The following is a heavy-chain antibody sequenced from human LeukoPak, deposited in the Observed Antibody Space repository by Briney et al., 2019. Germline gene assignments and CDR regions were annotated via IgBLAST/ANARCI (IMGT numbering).Heavy chain of an antibody. Sequence: ASVKVSCTASGYTFTDFYMHWVRQAPGQGLEWMGIINPTGGTANYAQKFRGRVTMTRDTSTNTVYMELSSLRSEDTAVYYCARDARTVTAKYFDYWGQGTLVTVSS. CDR2: INPTGGTA. J-gene: IGHJ4*02. CDR3: ARDARTVTAKYFDY. CDR1: GYTFTDFY. V-gene: IGHV1-46*01. D-gene: IGHD5-18*01.